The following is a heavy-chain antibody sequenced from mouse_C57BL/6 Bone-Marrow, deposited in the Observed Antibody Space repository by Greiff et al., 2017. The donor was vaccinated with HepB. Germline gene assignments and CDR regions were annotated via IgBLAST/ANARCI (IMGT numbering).Heavy chain of an antibody. D-gene: IGHD4-1*01. Sequence: VQLQESGAELARPGASVKMSCKASGYTFTSYTMHWVKQRPGQGLEWIGYINPSSGYTKYNQKFKDKATLTADKSSSTAYMQLSSLTSEDSAVYYCARGCSPLGGYGGQGTTITVSS. CDR1: GYTFTSYT. J-gene: IGHJ2*01. CDR3: ARGCSPLGGY. CDR2: INPSSGYT. V-gene: IGHV1-4*01.